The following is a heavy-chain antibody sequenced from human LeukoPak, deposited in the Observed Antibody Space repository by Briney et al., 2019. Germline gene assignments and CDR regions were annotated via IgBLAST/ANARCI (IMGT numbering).Heavy chain of an antibody. Sequence: GGSLRLSCEASGFSFSNYVMSWVRQAPVKGLKWVSTISGNGGSTDYADSVKGRFTISRDNSKNTVYLQMNSLRGDDTAVYYCAKGYGMDVWSQGTTVTVSS. CDR1: GFSFSNYV. V-gene: IGHV3-23*01. J-gene: IGHJ6*02. CDR2: ISGNGGST. CDR3: AKGYGMDV.